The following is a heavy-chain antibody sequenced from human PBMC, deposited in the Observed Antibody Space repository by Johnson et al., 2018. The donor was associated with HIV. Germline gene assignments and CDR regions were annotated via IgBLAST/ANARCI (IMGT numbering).Heavy chain of an antibody. CDR1: GFTFSSYG. CDR2: ISYDGSKK. Sequence: QVQLVESGGGVVQPGRSLRLSCAASGFTFSSYGMHWVRKAPGKGLEWVAVISYDGSKKYYADSVKGRFTISRDNSKNTLYLQMNSRRAEDTAMYSCATSGLTLGSSSSHAFDIWGQGTVVTVSS. CDR3: ATSGLTLGSSSSHAFDI. V-gene: IGHV3-30*03. J-gene: IGHJ3*02. D-gene: IGHD6-6*01.